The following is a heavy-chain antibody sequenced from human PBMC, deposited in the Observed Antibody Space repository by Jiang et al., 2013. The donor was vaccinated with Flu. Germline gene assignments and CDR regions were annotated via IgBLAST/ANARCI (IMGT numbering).Heavy chain of an antibody. V-gene: IGHV6-1*01. CDR3: ARHISDDGRFDY. Sequence: QTLSLTCAISGDSVSTTTVTWNWLRQSPSRGLEWLGRTYYRSQWFHEYAVSVQGRITVNPDTSKNQFSLQLNSVTPEDTAVYFCARHISDDGRFDYWGQGTLVTVSS. J-gene: IGHJ4*02. CDR1: GDSVSTTTVT. D-gene: IGHD3-3*01. CDR2: TYYRSQWFH.